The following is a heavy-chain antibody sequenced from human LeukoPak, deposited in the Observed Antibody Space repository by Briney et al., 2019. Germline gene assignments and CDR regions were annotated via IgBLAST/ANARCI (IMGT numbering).Heavy chain of an antibody. CDR1: GGSFSGYY. CDR2: INHSGST. CDR3: ARARRRFDP. Sequence: SETLSLTCVVYGGSFSGYYWSWIRQPPGKGLEWIGEINHSGSTNYNPSLKSRVTISVDTSKNQFSLKLSSVTAADTAVYYCARARRRFDPWGQGTLVTVPS. J-gene: IGHJ5*02. V-gene: IGHV4-34*01.